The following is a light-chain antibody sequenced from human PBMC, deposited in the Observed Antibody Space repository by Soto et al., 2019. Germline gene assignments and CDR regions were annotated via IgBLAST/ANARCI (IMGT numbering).Light chain of an antibody. CDR1: SSDIRSYNL. V-gene: IGLV2-23*02. CDR2: EVN. Sequence: QHELNQPASVSGSPGQSITISCTGTSSDIRSYNLVSWYKHHPGKAPKLQIYEVNKRPSCVSNRLSGSKSGNTASLTISGLYSEDEAASTCFSSPALYV. CDR3: FSSPALYV. J-gene: IGLJ1*01.